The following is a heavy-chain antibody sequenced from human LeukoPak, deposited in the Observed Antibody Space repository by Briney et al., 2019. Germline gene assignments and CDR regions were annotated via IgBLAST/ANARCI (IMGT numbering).Heavy chain of an antibody. CDR1: GFTFTNYW. J-gene: IGHJ4*02. CDR2: IGQDGGEK. CDR3: AKDVMVAVAGTYFDY. V-gene: IGHV3-7*01. Sequence: AGGSLRLSCAASGFTFTNYWMTWVRQAPGKGLEWVANIGQDGGEKYYVDSVKGRFTISRDNTKDSLYLQMNSLGAEDTAVYYCAKDVMVAVAGTYFDYWGQGTLVTVSS. D-gene: IGHD6-19*01.